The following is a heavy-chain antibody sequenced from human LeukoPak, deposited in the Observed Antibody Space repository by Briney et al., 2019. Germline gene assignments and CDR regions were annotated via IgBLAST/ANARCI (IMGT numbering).Heavy chain of an antibody. CDR1: GGSFNGYY. J-gene: IGHJ4*02. V-gene: IGHV4-34*01. D-gene: IGHD3-9*01. CDR3: ARGPPMDYDILVGYYRFDY. Sequence: PSDTLSLTCAVHGGSFNGYYWSWIRQPPGKGLEWIGETNDSRITKYNPSLKSRVTISVDTSKNQFSLKLNSVTAADTAVYYCARGPPMDYDILVGYYRFDYWGQGTLVTVSS. CDR2: TNDSRIT.